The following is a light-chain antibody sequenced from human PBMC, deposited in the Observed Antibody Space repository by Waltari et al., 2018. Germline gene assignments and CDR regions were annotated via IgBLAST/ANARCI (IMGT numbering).Light chain of an antibody. CDR3: QQYYSTPQT. CDR1: QTVFYSSNNNDH. J-gene: IGKJ1*01. V-gene: IGKV4-1*01. CDR2: WAS. Sequence: DIVMTQSPDSLAVSLGERATINCKSSQTVFYSSNNNDHLAWYQHKPGQPPRLLFYWASTRESGVPDRFRGSGSGTDFTLTISSLQAEDVAVYYCQQYYSTPQTFGQGTKVEIK.